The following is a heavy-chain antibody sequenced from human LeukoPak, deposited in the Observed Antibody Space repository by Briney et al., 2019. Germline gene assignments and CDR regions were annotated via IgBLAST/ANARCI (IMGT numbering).Heavy chain of an antibody. CDR3: ARGRYYYDSSGYYLYYYGMDV. Sequence: PSETLSLTCTVSGGSISSGDYYWSWIRQPPGKGLEWIGYIYYSGSTYYNPSLKSRVTISVDTSKNQFSLKLSSVTAADTAVYYCARGRYYYDSSGYYLYYYGMDVWGQGTTVTVSS. J-gene: IGHJ6*02. V-gene: IGHV4-30-4*02. CDR2: IYYSGST. CDR1: GGSISSGDYY. D-gene: IGHD3-22*01.